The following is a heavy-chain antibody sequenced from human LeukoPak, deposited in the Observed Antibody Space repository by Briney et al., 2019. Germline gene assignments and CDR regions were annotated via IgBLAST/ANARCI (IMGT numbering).Heavy chain of an antibody. J-gene: IGHJ4*02. D-gene: IGHD5-18*01. CDR3: ARDVDTPDY. CDR2: ISAYNGNT. CDR1: GGTFSSHA. Sequence: ATVKVSCKASGGTFSSHAFSWVRQAPGQGLEWMGWISAYNGNTNYAQKLQGRVTMTTDTSTSTAYMELRSLRSDDTAVYYCARDVDTPDYWGQGTLVTVSP. V-gene: IGHV1-18*01.